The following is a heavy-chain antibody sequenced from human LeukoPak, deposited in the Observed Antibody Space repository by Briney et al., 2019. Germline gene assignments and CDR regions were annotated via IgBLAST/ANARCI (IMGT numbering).Heavy chain of an antibody. CDR3: ARGSVITMIVYAFDI. V-gene: IGHV1-18*01. CDR2: ISAYNGNT. D-gene: IGHD3-22*01. CDR1: GYTFTSYG. J-gene: IGHJ3*02. Sequence: GASVKVSCKASGYTFTSYGITWVRQAPGQGLEWMGWISAYNGNTNYAQKLQGRVTMTTDTSTSTAYMELRSLRSDDTAVYYCARGSVITMIVYAFDIWGQGTMVTVSS.